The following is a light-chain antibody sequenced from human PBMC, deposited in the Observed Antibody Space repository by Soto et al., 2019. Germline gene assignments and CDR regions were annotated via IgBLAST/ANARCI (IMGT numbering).Light chain of an antibody. J-gene: IGKJ1*01. Sequence: DIQMTQSPSTLSASIGDRVNITCRASQSISSWLAWYQQKPGKAPKLLIYKASSLESGVTSRFRGSGSGTGFTEVIRALQTDDFVAYYCQQYCNCVCTFGQRTKMEI. CDR2: KAS. V-gene: IGKV1-5*03. CDR1: QSISSW. CDR3: QQYCNCVCT.